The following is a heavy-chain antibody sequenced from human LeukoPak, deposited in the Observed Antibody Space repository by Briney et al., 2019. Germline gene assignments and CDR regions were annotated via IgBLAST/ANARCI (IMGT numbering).Heavy chain of an antibody. V-gene: IGHV1-2*02. D-gene: IGHD3-10*01. CDR2: INPNSGGT. Sequence: EASVKVSCKASGYTFTGYYMHWVRQAPGQGLEWMGWINPNSGGTNYAQKFQGRVTVTRDTSISTAYMELSRLRSDDTAVYYCARGITMVRGVIYFDYWGQGTLVTVSS. CDR1: GYTFTGYY. J-gene: IGHJ4*02. CDR3: ARGITMVRGVIYFDY.